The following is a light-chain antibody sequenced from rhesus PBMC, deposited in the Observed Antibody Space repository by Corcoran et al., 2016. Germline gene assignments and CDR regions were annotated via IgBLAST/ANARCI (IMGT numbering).Light chain of an antibody. CDR2: YGD. V-gene: IGKV1-32*05. J-gene: IGKJ3*01. CDR3: PQYDNLPFT. Sequence: GDRVTITRRASQGVRSELNWYQQKQGRAPKLLIYYGDRLQSGVPSRFSGSGAGTEFTLTISSLKPEDFATYHCPQYDNLPFTFGPGTKLDLK. CDR1: QGVRSE.